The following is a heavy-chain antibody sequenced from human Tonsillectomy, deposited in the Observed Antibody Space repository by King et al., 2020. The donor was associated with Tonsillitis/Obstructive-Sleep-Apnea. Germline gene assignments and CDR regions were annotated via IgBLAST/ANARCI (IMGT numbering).Heavy chain of an antibody. CDR2: ISSNGGST. D-gene: IGHD4-23*01. CDR1: GFTFSSYA. J-gene: IGHJ4*02. CDR3: ARGGKGGGDSDDY. V-gene: IGHV3-64*01. Sequence: VQLQESGGGLVQPGGSLRLSCAASGFTFSSYAMHWVRQAPGKGLEYVSAISSNGGSTYYANSVMGRFTISRDNSKNTLYLQMGSLRAEDMAVYYCARGGKGGGDSDDYWGQGTLVTVSS.